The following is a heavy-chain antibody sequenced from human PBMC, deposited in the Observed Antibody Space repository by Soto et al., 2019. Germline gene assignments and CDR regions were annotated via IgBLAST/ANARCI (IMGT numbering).Heavy chain of an antibody. Sequence: QVQLQESGPGLVKPSETLSLTCTVSGGSISSYYWSWIRQPPGKGLEWIGYIYYSGSTNYNPSLKSRVTISVDTSKNQFSLKLSSVTAADTAVYYCAQQELIAGWFDPWGQGTLVTVSS. CDR2: IYYSGST. CDR3: AQQELIAGWFDP. V-gene: IGHV4-59*01. D-gene: IGHD6-13*01. CDR1: GGSISSYY. J-gene: IGHJ5*02.